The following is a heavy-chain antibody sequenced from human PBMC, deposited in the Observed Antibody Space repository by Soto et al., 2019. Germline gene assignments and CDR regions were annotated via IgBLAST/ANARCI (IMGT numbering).Heavy chain of an antibody. CDR1: GGSISSGGYY. CDR3: ARETGTAMPPYYFAD. CDR2: IYYSGST. V-gene: IGHV4-31*03. J-gene: IGHJ4*02. Sequence: SETLSLTCTVSGGSISSGGYYWSWIRQHPGKGLEWIGYIYYSGSTYYNPSLKSRVTISVDKSKNQFSLKLSSVTAADTAVYYCARETGTAMPPYYFADWGQGTLVPVAS. D-gene: IGHD5-18*01.